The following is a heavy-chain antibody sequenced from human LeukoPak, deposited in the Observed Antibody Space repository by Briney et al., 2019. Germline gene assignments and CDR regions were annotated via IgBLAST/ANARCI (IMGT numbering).Heavy chain of an antibody. CDR2: ISYDGSKK. Sequence: GGSLRLSCAASGLTFNNYGMHWVPQAPGKGLEWVAVISYDGSKKYYADSVKGRFTISRDNSKNTLYLQMNSLRAEDTAVYYCAKDLAVAGTGGNTFDMWGQGTMVAVSS. J-gene: IGHJ3*02. D-gene: IGHD6-19*01. CDR3: AKDLAVAGTGGNTFDM. V-gene: IGHV3-30*18. CDR1: GLTFNNYG.